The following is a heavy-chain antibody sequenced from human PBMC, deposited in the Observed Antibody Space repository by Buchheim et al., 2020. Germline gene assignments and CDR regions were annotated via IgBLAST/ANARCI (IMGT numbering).Heavy chain of an antibody. J-gene: IGHJ6*02. CDR3: ARGHHASWLVAYYYYYGMDV. Sequence: QVQLVQSGAEVKKPGASVKVSCKASGYTFTSYDINWVRQAPGQGLEWMGWMNPNSGNTGYAQKFQGRVTMTRNTSLSTAYMELGSLRSEDTAVYYCARGHHASWLVAYYYYYGMDVWGQGTT. D-gene: IGHD2-8*01. CDR2: MNPNSGNT. CDR1: GYTFTSYD. V-gene: IGHV1-8*01.